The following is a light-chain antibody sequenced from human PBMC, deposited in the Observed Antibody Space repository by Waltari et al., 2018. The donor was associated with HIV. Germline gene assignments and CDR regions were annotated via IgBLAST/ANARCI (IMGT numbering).Light chain of an antibody. J-gene: IGKJ2*01. Sequence: DIVMTQSPATLSVSPGARATLSCRASQSISSNLAWYQQKTGQAPRLLIHGASTRATGIPARFSGSGSGTEFTLTISSLQSEDFAVYYCQQYNNWPPQYTFGQGTKLEIK. CDR2: GAS. V-gene: IGKV3D-15*01. CDR1: QSISSN. CDR3: QQYNNWPPQYT.